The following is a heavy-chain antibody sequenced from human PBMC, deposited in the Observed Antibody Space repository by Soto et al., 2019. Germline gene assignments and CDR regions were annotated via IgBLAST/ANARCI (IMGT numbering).Heavy chain of an antibody. V-gene: IGHV1-69*13. CDR2: IIPIFGTA. D-gene: IGHD6-13*01. Sequence: SVKVSCKASGGTFSSYAISWVRQAPGQGLEWMGGIIPIFGTANYAQKFQGRVTITADESTGTAYMELSSLRSEDTAVYYCAESIAAAVMLDYWGQGTLVTVSS. CDR3: AESIAAAVMLDY. CDR1: GGTFSSYA. J-gene: IGHJ4*02.